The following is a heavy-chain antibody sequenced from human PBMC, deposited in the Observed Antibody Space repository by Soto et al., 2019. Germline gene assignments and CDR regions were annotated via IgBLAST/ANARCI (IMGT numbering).Heavy chain of an antibody. Sequence: QVQLVQSGAAVKKPGASVKVSCKASGYTFTSYGISWARQAPGQGLGWMGWFSAYNGNTNYAQKLQGRVTMPTDTSTSTAYMGLRSLRSDDTAVYYCARSIIGYCSGGSCYAYFDIWGQGTMVTVSS. CDR1: GYTFTSYG. CDR3: ARSIIGYCSGGSCYAYFDI. J-gene: IGHJ3*02. V-gene: IGHV1-18*01. D-gene: IGHD2-15*01. CDR2: FSAYNGNT.